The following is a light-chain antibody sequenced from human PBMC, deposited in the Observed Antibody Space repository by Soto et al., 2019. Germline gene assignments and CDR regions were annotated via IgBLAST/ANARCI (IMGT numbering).Light chain of an antibody. CDR3: QQYNRYAPLT. J-gene: IGKJ4*01. CDR1: QSISSW. Sequence: DIQMTQSPSTLSASVGDRVTITCRASQSISSWLAWYQQKPGKAPKLLIYDASSLESGVPSRFSGSGSRTEFTLTISSLQPDEFATYYCQQYNRYAPLTFGGGTKVDIK. V-gene: IGKV1-5*01. CDR2: DAS.